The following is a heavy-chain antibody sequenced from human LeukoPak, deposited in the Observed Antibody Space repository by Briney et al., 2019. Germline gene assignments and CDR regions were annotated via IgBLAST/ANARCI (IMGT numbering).Heavy chain of an antibody. CDR1: GYRFTNYA. CDR2: INTNTGNP. J-gene: IGHJ6*02. CDR3: ARDPGYGGNSHYYYGMDV. D-gene: IGHD4-23*01. Sequence: ASVKVSCKASGYRFTNYAMNWVRQAPGQGLEWMGWINTNTGNPTYAQDFTGRFVFSLDTSVTTAYLRISSLKAEDTAVYYCARDPGYGGNSHYYYGMDVWGQGTTVTVSS. V-gene: IGHV7-4-1*02.